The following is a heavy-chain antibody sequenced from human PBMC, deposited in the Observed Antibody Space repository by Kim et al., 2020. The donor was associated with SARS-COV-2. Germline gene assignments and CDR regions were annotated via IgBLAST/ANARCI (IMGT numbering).Heavy chain of an antibody. CDR3: ARAAVGRGVYPLDY. D-gene: IGHD3-10*01. V-gene: IGHV3-48*02. J-gene: IGHJ4*02. CDR2: ISDSSHTI. CDR1: GFIFSAYS. Sequence: GGSLRLSCEASGFIFSAYSMNWVRQAPGKGLEWLSYISDSSHTIYYADSTKGRFTISRDNARNSVYLEIDSLRDEDTAVDFCARAAVGRGVYPLDYWGQGTPVTVAS.